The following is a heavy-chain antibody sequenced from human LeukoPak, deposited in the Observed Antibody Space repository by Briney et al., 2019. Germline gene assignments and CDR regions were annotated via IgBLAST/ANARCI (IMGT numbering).Heavy chain of an antibody. D-gene: IGHD5-24*01. CDR2: ISSSGSTI. V-gene: IGHV3-48*03. J-gene: IGHJ3*02. CDR1: GFTFSSYE. CDR3: ARVGQGDGYNQDAFDI. Sequence: GGSLRLSCAASGFTFSSYEMNWVRQAPGKGLEWVSYISSSGSTIYYADSVKGRFTISRDNAKNSLYLQMNSLRAEDTAVYYCARVGQGDGYNQDAFDIWGQGTMVTVSS.